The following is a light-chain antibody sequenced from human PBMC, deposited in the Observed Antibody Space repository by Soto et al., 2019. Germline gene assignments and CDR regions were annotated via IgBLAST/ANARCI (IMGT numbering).Light chain of an antibody. CDR3: QQYGSSPQT. CDR2: GAS. Sequence: EIVLTQSPGTLSLSPGERATLSCRASQSVSSSYLAWYQQKPGQAPRLLIYGASSRATGIPDRFSGSGSGTDFTLIISRLEPEYFTVYYCQQYGSSPQTLGQGTRLEIK. V-gene: IGKV3-20*01. CDR1: QSVSSSY. J-gene: IGKJ5*01.